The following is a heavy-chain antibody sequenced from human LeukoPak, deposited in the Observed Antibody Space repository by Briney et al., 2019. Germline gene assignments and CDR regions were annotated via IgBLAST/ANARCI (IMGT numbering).Heavy chain of an antibody. CDR2: INSDGSIT. V-gene: IGHV3-74*01. CDR3: ARALGSPLDY. CDR1: GFTFSTSW. D-gene: IGHD1-26*01. Sequence: GGSLRLSCAASGFTFSTSWMHWVRQAPGKGLVWVSRINSDGSITTYADSVKGRFPISRDNAKNTLYLQMNSLRAEDTAVYYCARALGSPLDYWGQGTLVTVSS. J-gene: IGHJ4*02.